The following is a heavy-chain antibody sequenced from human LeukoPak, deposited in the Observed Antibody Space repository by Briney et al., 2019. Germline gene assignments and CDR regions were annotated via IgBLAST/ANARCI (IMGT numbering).Heavy chain of an antibody. CDR3: ARAPGIAARQHYMDV. CDR2: IYSGGST. D-gene: IGHD6-6*01. Sequence: GGSLRLPCAASGFTVSSNYMSWVRQAPGKGLEWVSVIYSGGSTYYADSVKGRFTISRDNSKNALYLQMNSLRAEDTAVYYCARAPGIAARQHYMDVWGKGTTVTVSS. J-gene: IGHJ6*03. CDR1: GFTVSSNY. V-gene: IGHV3-53*01.